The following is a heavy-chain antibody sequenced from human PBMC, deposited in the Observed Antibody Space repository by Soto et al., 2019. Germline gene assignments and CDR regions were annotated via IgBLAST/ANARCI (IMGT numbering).Heavy chain of an antibody. D-gene: IGHD2-8*01. V-gene: IGHV1-58*01. CDR3: AALGVNLDH. CDR2: IGVGSGNR. CDR1: GFTFTSSA. J-gene: IGHJ4*02. Sequence: VKVSCKASGFTFTSSAVQWVRQARGQRLEWIGWIGVGSGNRHYAQKFQERVTITRDMSTNTAYMELSSLRSEDTAVYDCAALGVNLDHWSQGTLVTVSS.